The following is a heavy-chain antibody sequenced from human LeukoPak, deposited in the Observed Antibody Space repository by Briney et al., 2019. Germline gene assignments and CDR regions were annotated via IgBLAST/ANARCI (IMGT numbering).Heavy chain of an antibody. CDR3: AKEGYNMGFDY. D-gene: IGHD1-14*01. V-gene: IGHV3-30*18. CDR1: GFTFRNYG. CDR2: ISYDGSKK. J-gene: IGHJ4*02. Sequence: GGSLRLSCAASGFTFRNYGMHWVRQAPGKGLEWVAVISYDGSKKYYADSVKGRFTISRDNSKNSLYLQMNSLRAEDTAVYYCAKEGYNMGFDYWGQGTLVPVSS.